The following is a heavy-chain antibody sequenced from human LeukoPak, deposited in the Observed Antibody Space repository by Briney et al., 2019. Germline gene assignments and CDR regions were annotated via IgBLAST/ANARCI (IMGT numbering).Heavy chain of an antibody. CDR3: AKPGVRGVWYFDY. Sequence: GGSLRLSCAASGFTFSSYGMHWVRQAPGKGLEWVAFIRYDGSNKYYADSVKGRFTISRDNSKNTLYLQMNSLRAEDTAVYYCAKPGVRGVWYFDYWGQGTLVTVSS. D-gene: IGHD1-1*01. J-gene: IGHJ4*02. CDR2: IRYDGSNK. CDR1: GFTFSSYG. V-gene: IGHV3-30*02.